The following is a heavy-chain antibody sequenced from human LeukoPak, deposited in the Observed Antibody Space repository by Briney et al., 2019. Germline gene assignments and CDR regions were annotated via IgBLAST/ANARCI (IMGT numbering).Heavy chain of an antibody. Sequence: PSETLSLTCAVYGGSFSGYYWSWIRQPPGKGLEWIGEINHSGSTNYNPSLKSRVTISVDTSKNQFSLKLSSVTAADTAVYYCARYADTRPYYYYYMDVWGKGTTVTISS. J-gene: IGHJ6*03. CDR2: INHSGST. CDR3: ARYADTRPYYYYYMDV. V-gene: IGHV4-34*01. D-gene: IGHD5-18*01. CDR1: GGSFSGYY.